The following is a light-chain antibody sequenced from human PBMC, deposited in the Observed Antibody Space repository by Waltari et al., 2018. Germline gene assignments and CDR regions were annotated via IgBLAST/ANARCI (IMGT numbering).Light chain of an antibody. CDR2: YAN. CDR3: QQGNSYPFT. J-gene: IGKJ3*01. V-gene: IGKV1-13*02. Sequence: IQMSQSPSSLSASVGDRVTITCRASQGISSYLNWYQQKPGKAPKLLIYYANSLASGVPSRLSGSGSGTEFTLTISSLQPEDFATYYCQQGNSYPFTFGPGTKLDIK. CDR1: QGISSY.